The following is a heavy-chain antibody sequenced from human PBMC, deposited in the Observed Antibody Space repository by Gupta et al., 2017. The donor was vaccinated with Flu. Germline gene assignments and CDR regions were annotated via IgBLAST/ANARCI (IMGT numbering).Heavy chain of an antibody. CDR2: IRTKTYGETT. CDR3: TRDDEDGDHEDLDY. D-gene: IGHD2-21*02. V-gene: IGHV3-49*04. Sequence: EVQLVESGGGLVQPGRALRLSCPGSGISLGHSAGNWVRQAPGKGLEWVGFIRTKTYGETTEYAASVEGRFTISRDDSKSIAYLQMNNLKIEDTAIYYCTRDDEDGDHEDLDYWGQGTLVTVSS. J-gene: IGHJ4*02. CDR1: GISLGHSA.